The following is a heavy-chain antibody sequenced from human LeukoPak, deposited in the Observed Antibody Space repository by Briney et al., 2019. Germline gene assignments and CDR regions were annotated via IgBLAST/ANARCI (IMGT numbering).Heavy chain of an antibody. V-gene: IGHV4-34*01. CDR3: ARGPSERYYESSGYYYFDY. Sequence: SETLSLTCAVYGGSFSGYYWTWIRQPPGKGPEWIGEINYSGRTNYNPSLKSRVTISVDTSRNQFSLKVSSVTAADAAVYYCARGPSERYYESSGYYYFDYWGQGTLVTVSS. D-gene: IGHD3-22*01. J-gene: IGHJ4*02. CDR2: INYSGRT. CDR1: GGSFSGYY.